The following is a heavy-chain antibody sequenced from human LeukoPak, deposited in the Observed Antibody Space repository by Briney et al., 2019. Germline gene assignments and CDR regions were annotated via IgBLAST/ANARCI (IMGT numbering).Heavy chain of an antibody. D-gene: IGHD6-19*01. V-gene: IGHV3-30*02. CDR2: IRFDGNNK. CDR1: GFTFNSYG. Sequence: GGSLRLSCAASGFTFNSYGMHWVRQAPGKGLEWVAFIRFDGNNKYYADSVKGRFTISRDNSKNTLYLQMNSLRAEDTAVYYCARAPTIAVAGTVWGQGTLVTVSS. CDR3: ARAPTIAVAGTV. J-gene: IGHJ4*02.